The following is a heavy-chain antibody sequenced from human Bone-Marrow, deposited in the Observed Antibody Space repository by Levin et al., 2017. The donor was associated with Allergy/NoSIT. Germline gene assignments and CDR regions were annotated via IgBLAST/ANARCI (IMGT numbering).Heavy chain of an antibody. Sequence: AGGSLRLSCAVSGFTFSGSAINWVRQASGKGLEWVGRIRSKANNYATAYAASLKGRFTISRDDSQNTAYLQMNSLKTEDTAVYYCTYSCEGGFLEWCWGQGTLVTVSS. CDR1: GFTFSGSA. J-gene: IGHJ4*02. CDR2: IRSKANNYAT. V-gene: IGHV3-73*01. D-gene: IGHD3-3*01. CDR3: TYSCEGGFLEWC.